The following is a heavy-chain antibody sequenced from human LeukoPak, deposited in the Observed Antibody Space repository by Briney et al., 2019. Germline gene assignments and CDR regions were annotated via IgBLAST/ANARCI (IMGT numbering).Heavy chain of an antibody. CDR3: AKRGVVIRVILVGFHKEAYYFDS. CDR2: ISDSGGRT. CDR1: GITLSNYG. V-gene: IGHV3-23*01. J-gene: IGHJ4*02. Sequence: GGSLRLSCAVSGITLSNYGMSWVRQAPGKGLERVAGISDSGGRTNYADSVKGRFTISRDNPKNTLYLQMNSLRAEDTAVYFCAKRGVVIRVILVGFHKEAYYFDSWGQGALVTVSS. D-gene: IGHD3-22*01.